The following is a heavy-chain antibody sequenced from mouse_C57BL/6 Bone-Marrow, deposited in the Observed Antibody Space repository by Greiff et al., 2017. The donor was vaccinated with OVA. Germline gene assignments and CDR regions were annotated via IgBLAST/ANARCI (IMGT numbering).Heavy chain of an antibody. Sequence: QVQLQQSGAELVRPGTSVKMSCKASGYTFTNYWIGWAKQRPGHGLEWIGDIYPGGGYTNYNEKFKGKATLTADKSSSTAYMQFSSLTSEDSAIYYCARLGYYYEDYFDYWGQGTTLTVSS. CDR1: GYTFTNYW. CDR2: IYPGGGYT. D-gene: IGHD1-1*01. J-gene: IGHJ2*01. CDR3: ARLGYYYEDYFDY. V-gene: IGHV1-63*01.